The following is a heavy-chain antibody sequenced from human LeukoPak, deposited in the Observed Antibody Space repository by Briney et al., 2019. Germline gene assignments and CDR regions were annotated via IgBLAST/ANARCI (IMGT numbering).Heavy chain of an antibody. V-gene: IGHV4-34*01. CDR2: INHSGST. Sequence: SETLSLTCAVYGGSFSGYHWSWIRQPPGKGLEWIGEINHSGSTNYNPSLKSRVTISVDTSKNQFSLKLSSVTAADTAVYYCARRSRVTYYYGMDVWGQGTTVTVSS. CDR3: ARRSRVTYYYGMDV. D-gene: IGHD1-26*01. CDR1: GGSFSGYH. J-gene: IGHJ6*02.